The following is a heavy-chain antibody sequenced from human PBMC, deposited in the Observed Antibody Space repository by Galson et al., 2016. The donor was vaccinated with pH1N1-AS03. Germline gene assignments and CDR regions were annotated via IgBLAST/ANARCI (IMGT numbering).Heavy chain of an antibody. D-gene: IGHD3-10*01. CDR3: VRQGEEY. CDR1: GFTFSRFW. V-gene: IGHV3-7*01. J-gene: IGHJ4*02. CDR2: IKQDGSEK. Sequence: SLRLSCAASGFTFSRFWMSWVRQAPGKGLEWVANIKQDGSEKYYLDSVRGRFTISGDNAKNSLYLQMNSLRAEDTAVYYCVRQGEEYWGQGTLVTVSS.